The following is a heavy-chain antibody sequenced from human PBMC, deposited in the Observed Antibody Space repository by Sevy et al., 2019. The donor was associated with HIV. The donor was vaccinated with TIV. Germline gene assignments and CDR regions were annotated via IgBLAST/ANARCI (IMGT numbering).Heavy chain of an antibody. Sequence: SETLSLTCTVSGGSISSSSYYWGWIRQPPGKGLEWIGSIYYSGSTSYNPSIKRRVTISVDTSKIQFFLKLSSVTAADTAVYYCARHETLYGSASYFGNWFDPWGQGTLVTVSS. CDR3: ARHETLYGSASYFGNWFDP. J-gene: IGHJ5*02. CDR1: GGSISSSSYY. D-gene: IGHD3-10*01. V-gene: IGHV4-39*01. CDR2: IYYSGST.